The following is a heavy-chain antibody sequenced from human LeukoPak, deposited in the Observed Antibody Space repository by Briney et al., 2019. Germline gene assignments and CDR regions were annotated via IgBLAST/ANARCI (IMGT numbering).Heavy chain of an antibody. J-gene: IGHJ4*02. CDR2: IHHSVGT. CDR3: ARKGPATIADY. Sequence: PSGTLSLTCAVSGGFISSGNWWGWFRQPPGKGLEWIGEIHHSVGTNYNPSLKSRVAISMDKSENQFSLDLTSVTAADTAMYSCARKGPATIADYWGRGTLVTVSS. D-gene: IGHD4-11*01. CDR1: GGFISSGNW. V-gene: IGHV4-4*02.